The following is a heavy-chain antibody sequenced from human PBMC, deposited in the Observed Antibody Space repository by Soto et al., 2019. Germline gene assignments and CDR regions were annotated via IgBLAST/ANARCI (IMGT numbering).Heavy chain of an antibody. CDR2: ISSSGSTI. CDR3: ATTGIVGATSWRYYFDY. CDR1: GFTFSSYE. Sequence: PGGSLRLSCAASGFTFSSYEMNWVRQAPGKGLEWVSYISSSGSTIYYADSVKGRFTISRDNAKNSLYLRMNSLRAEDTAVYYCATTGIVGATSWRYYFDYWGQGTLVTVSS. D-gene: IGHD1-26*01. J-gene: IGHJ4*02. V-gene: IGHV3-48*03.